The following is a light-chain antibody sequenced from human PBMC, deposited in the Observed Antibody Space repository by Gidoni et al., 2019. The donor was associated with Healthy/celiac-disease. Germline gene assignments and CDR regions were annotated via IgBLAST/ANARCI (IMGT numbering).Light chain of an antibody. Sequence: EIVLTQSPGTLSLSPGERATLSCRASQRVSSSYLAWYQQKPGQAPRLLIYGASSRATGIPDRFSGSGSGTDFTLTISRLEPEDFAVYYCQQYGSSPLTFXXXTKVEIK. CDR2: GAS. V-gene: IGKV3-20*01. CDR1: QRVSSSY. J-gene: IGKJ1*01. CDR3: QQYGSSPLT.